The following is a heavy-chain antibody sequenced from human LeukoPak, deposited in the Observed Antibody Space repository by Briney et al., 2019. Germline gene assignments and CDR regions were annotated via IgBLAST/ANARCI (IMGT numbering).Heavy chain of an antibody. J-gene: IGHJ5*02. V-gene: IGHV4-4*07. CDR3: ARGDYDTRGYYFFDP. Sequence: PSETLSLTCTVSGGYISTYCWNWVRQSAGKGLEWIGRNYASGSTNYSPSLYSRVTISVDKSKNQFSLKLNSLAAADTAVHLCARGDYDTRGYYFFDPWGQGTLVTVSS. CDR1: GGYISTYC. CDR2: NYASGST. D-gene: IGHD3-22*01.